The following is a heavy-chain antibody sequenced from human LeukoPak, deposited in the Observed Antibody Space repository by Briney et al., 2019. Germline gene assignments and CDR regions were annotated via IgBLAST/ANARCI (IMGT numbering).Heavy chain of an antibody. J-gene: IGHJ5*02. CDR2: INPSGGNT. V-gene: IGHV1-46*01. D-gene: IGHD3-22*01. CDR3: ATALYDTSGYFSFDP. CDR1: GYTFSRYF. Sequence: ASGKVSCKASGYTFSRYFMHWVRQAPGQGLEWMGIINPSGGNTIHAQKFQGRVTMTRDTSTNTVYMELSSLRSEDTAVYYSATALYDTSGYFSFDPWGQGTLVTVSS.